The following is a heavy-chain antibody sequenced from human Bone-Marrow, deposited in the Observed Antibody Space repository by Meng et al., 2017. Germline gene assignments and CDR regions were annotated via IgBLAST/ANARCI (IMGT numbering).Heavy chain of an antibody. D-gene: IGHD4-17*01. CDR2: ISYAGSNK. V-gene: IGHV3-30*01. Sequence: QVQLAEVGGGGAQPGRSLRPSCAASGFTFSSYAMHWVRLAPGTGLEWVAVISYAGSNKYYADSVKGRFTISRDNSKTTLYLQMNSLRAEDPAVYYCAREGESPTVTTWFDYWGQGTLVTVSS. J-gene: IGHJ4*02. CDR1: GFTFSSYA. CDR3: AREGESPTVTTWFDY.